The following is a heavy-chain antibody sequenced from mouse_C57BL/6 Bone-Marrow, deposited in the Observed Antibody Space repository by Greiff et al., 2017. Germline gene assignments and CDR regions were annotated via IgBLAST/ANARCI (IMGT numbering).Heavy chain of an antibody. CDR1: GFSLTSSG. Sequence: VQLQQSGPGLVQPSQSLSITCTVSGFSLTSSGVHWVRQSPGKGLEWLGVIWRGGSTDYNAAFMYRMGITQDNYKSQVFFKMNSLQADDTAIYYCAKVVYDYDGGYAMDYWGQGTSVTVSS. V-gene: IGHV2-5*01. CDR3: AKVVYDYDGGYAMDY. J-gene: IGHJ4*01. D-gene: IGHD2-4*01. CDR2: IWRGGST.